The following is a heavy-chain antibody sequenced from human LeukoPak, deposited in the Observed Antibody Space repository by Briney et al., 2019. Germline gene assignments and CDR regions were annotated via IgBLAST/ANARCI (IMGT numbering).Heavy chain of an antibody. CDR2: IIPIFGSA. CDR1: GGTFSSYA. D-gene: IGHD4-17*01. J-gene: IGHJ4*02. CDR3: ARSERDATVTTDY. V-gene: IGHV1-69*13. Sequence: SVKVSCKASGGTFSSYAISWVRQAPGQGLEWMGGIIPIFGSANYAQKFQGRVTITADESTGTAYMELSSLRSEDTAVYYCARSERDATVTTDYWGQGTLVTVSS.